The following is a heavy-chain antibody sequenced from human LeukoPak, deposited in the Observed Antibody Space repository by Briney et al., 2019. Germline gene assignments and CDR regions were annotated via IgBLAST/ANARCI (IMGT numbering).Heavy chain of an antibody. CDR1: GYTFTTYG. CDR3: ARTNHESVLYWSDP. J-gene: IGHJ5*02. CDR2: ISGYNGNT. V-gene: IGHV1-18*01. Sequence: SANLSCKASGYTFTTYGIGWVPHAPGQGLEWMGWISGYNGNTNYAQKFQGRVTMTTDTSTSTAYMELRSLRSDDTAVYYCARTNHESVLYWSDPWGQGTLVNVSS. D-gene: IGHD3-16*01.